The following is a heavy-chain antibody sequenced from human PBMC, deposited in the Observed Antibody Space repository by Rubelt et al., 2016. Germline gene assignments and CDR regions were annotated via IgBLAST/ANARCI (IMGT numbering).Heavy chain of an antibody. Sequence: QVQLVESGGGVVQPGRSLRLSCATSGFTFTNYAIHWVRQAPGKGLEWVAVISYDGSPKYYADSVKGRFTLSRDNSKNTLYLQMNSLTTEDTAVYYCARPWGYWGQGTLVTVSS. CDR2: ISYDGSPK. J-gene: IGHJ4*01. CDR3: ARPWGY. V-gene: IGHV3-30*04. D-gene: IGHD7-27*01. CDR1: GFTFTNYA.